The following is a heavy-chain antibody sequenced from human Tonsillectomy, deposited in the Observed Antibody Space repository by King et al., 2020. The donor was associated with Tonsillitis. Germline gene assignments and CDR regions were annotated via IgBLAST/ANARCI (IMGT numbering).Heavy chain of an antibody. CDR2: IHYSGST. J-gene: IGHJ4*02. Sequence: QVQLQESGPGLVKPSETLSLTCTVSGGSMNSYYWSWIRQPPGKALEYIGFIHYSGSTNYNPSLKSRVTISVDTSKNQFSLKLSSVTAADTAVYYCARHGQSATGTGFLDYGGQGTLVTVSS. D-gene: IGHD6-13*01. V-gene: IGHV4-59*08. CDR3: ARHGQSATGTGFLDY. CDR1: GGSMNSYY.